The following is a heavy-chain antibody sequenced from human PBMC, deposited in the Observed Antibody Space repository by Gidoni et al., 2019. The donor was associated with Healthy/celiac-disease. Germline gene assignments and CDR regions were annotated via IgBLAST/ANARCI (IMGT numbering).Heavy chain of an antibody. D-gene: IGHD4-4*01. CDR2: SYYSGST. J-gene: IGHJ4*02. CDR3: ARRDYSNYFDY. CDR1: GGSISSSSYY. V-gene: IGHV4-39*01. Sequence: QLQLQESGPGLVKPSETLSLTCTVSGGSISSSSYYWGWIRQPPGKGLEWIGSSYYSGSTYYNPSLKSRVTISVDTSKNQFSLKLSSVTAADTAVYYCARRDYSNYFDYWGQGTLVTVSS.